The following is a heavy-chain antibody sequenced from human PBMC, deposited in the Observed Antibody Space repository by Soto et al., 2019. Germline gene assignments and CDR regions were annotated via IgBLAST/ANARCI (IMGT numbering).Heavy chain of an antibody. CDR3: ARERGGYNFVYAES. Sequence: QVQLQESGPGLVRPSETLSLTCTFSDSPMRAYYLSWIRQPPGKGLEWLGYIHDSGRTSYSPSLKGRVSKSVDTSKNKFSLNLSAVTTGDTAVYYCARERGGYNFVYAESWGQGLLVTVSS. J-gene: IGHJ1*01. CDR1: DSPMRAYY. CDR2: IHDSGRT. V-gene: IGHV4-59*01. D-gene: IGHD5-18*01.